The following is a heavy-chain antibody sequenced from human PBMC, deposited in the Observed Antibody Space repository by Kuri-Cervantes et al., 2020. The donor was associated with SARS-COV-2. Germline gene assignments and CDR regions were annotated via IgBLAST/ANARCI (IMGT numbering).Heavy chain of an antibody. CDR2: IYYSGST. V-gene: IGHV4-39*01. Sequence: ESLKISCTVSGGSISSTSYYWDWIRQPPGKGLEWIGSIYYSGSTYYNPSLKSRVTISVDTSKNQFSLKLSSVTAADTAVYYCARHLNSVTIFGVVSNWFDPWGQGTLVTVS. D-gene: IGHD3-3*01. CDR1: GGSISSTSYY. CDR3: ARHLNSVTIFGVVSNWFDP. J-gene: IGHJ5*02.